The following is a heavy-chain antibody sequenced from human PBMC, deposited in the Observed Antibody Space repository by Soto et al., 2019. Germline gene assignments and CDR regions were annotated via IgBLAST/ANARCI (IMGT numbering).Heavy chain of an antibody. CDR3: ARGVTSTGWFDP. CDR2: IYSSGNT. J-gene: IGHJ5*02. Sequence: QVQLQESGPGLVKPSQNLSLTCTVSGGSTDSGSYFWSWIRQHPQKGLEWIGYIYSSGNTYYNPFFRSRVSISPDTSRNQFSLKLHSVTAADTAVYYCARGVTSTGWFDPWGQGFLVTVSS. CDR1: GGSTDSGSYF. V-gene: IGHV4-31*03. D-gene: IGHD3-10*01.